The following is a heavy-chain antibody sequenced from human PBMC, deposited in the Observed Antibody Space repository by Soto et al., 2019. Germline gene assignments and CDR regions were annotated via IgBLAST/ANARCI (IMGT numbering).Heavy chain of an antibody. CDR2: ISISSSDR. CDR3: VRGMNPLF. CDR1: GFTLRTYT. Sequence: PGGSLRLSCAASGFTLRTYTMNWVRQAPGKGLEWVSSISISSSDRYYADSVRGRFTISRDNAKNALYLQMNSLRADDTAVYFCVRGMNPLFGGQGTLVT. V-gene: IGHV3-21*06. J-gene: IGHJ4*01.